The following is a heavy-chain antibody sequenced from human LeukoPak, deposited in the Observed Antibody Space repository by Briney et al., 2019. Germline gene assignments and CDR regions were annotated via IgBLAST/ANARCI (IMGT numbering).Heavy chain of an antibody. CDR1: GGSISSGGYY. D-gene: IGHD3-10*01. CDR3: ARDRTMVGGHDY. V-gene: IGHV4-31*11. J-gene: IGHJ4*02. CDR2: FYYSGSA. Sequence: SQTLSLTCAASGGSISSGGYYWSWIRQPPGKGLEWIGYFYYSGSAYYNPSLKSRLTISADTSKNRFSLKLSSVTAADTAVYYCARDRTMVGGHDYWGQGTLVTVSS.